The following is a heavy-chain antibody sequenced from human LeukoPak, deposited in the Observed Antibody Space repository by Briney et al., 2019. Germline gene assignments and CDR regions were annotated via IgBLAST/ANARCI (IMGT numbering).Heavy chain of an antibody. Sequence: PGESLKISCQGSGSIFTSYWIGWVRQLPGKGLEWMGIIYPGDSDTRYSPSFQGQVTISADKSISTAYLQWSSLKASDTAMYYCARRSSLPHYYDRGFDYWGQGTLVTVSS. D-gene: IGHD3-22*01. CDR3: ARRSSLPHYYDRGFDY. CDR1: GSIFTSYW. J-gene: IGHJ4*02. CDR2: IYPGDSDT. V-gene: IGHV5-51*01.